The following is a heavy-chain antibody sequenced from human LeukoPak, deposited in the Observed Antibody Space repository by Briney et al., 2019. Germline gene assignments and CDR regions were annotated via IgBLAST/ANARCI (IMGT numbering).Heavy chain of an antibody. J-gene: IGHJ4*02. Sequence: GGSLRLSCAASGFTFSSYAMHWVRQAPGKGLEWVAVISYDGSNKYYADSVKGRFTISRDNSKNTLYLQMNSLRAEDTAVYYCARDREYHNCGGDCYYFDYWGQGTLVTVSS. CDR1: GFTFSSYA. V-gene: IGHV3-30-3*01. D-gene: IGHD2-21*01. CDR2: ISYDGSNK. CDR3: ARDREYHNCGGDCYYFDY.